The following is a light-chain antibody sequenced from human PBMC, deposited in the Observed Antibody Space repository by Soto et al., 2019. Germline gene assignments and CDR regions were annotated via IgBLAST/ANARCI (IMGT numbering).Light chain of an antibody. J-gene: IGLJ2*01. Sequence: QSVLTQPPSVSAAPGQKVTISCSGTSSNIGNNYVSWYRQLPGTAPKLHIYENNKRRSGVPDRFSGSKSGTSATLGITGLQTGDEADYYCATWDSSLSAVVFGGGTQLTVL. CDR2: ENN. V-gene: IGLV1-51*02. CDR3: ATWDSSLSAVV. CDR1: SSNIGNNY.